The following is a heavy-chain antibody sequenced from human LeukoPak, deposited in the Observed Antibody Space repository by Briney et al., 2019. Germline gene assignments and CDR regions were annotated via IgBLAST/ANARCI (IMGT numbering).Heavy chain of an antibody. V-gene: IGHV4-38-2*01. D-gene: IGHD6-13*01. Sequence: SETLSLTCAVSGYSISSGYYWGWIRQPPGKGLEWIGSIYHSGSTYYNPSLKSRVTISVDTSKNKFSLKLSSVTAADTAVYHCARVSSSWYYFDYWGQGTLVTVSS. CDR2: IYHSGST. CDR1: GYSISSGYY. J-gene: IGHJ4*02. CDR3: ARVSSSWYYFDY.